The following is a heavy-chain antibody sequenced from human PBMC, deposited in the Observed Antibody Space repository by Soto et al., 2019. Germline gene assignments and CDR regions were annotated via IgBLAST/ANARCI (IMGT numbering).Heavy chain of an antibody. CDR2: IYSGGST. Sequence: SETLSPTCTVSGGFVNSDTHSWSWIRQTPGKRLEWIGFIYSGGSTKNPSLRSRVTMSVDTSKNQFSLKLRSVIVADTAVYHCARFVRSCSATTCSTRADVWGQGITVTVSS. CDR3: ARFVRSCSATTCSTRADV. V-gene: IGHV4-61*01. D-gene: IGHD2-2*01. J-gene: IGHJ6*02. CDR1: GGFVNSDTHS.